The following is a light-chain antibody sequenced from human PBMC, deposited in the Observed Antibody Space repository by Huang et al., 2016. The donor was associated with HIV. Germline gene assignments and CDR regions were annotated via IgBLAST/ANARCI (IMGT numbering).Light chain of an antibody. Sequence: EIVMTQSPATLSVSPGERATLSCRASQSVSSNLAWYQHKPGQAPRLLIYAASPRATGTPARFSGIGSGTEFTLTISSLQSEDFAVYYCQQYNNWPRTFGQGTKVEIK. J-gene: IGKJ1*01. CDR2: AAS. CDR3: QQYNNWPRT. V-gene: IGKV3-15*01. CDR1: QSVSSN.